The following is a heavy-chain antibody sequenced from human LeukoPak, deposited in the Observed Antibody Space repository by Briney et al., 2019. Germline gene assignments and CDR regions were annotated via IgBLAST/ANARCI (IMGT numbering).Heavy chain of an antibody. CDR1: GGSISSYY. CDR2: IYYSGST. D-gene: IGHD3-3*01. Sequence: PSETLSLTCTVSGGSISSYYWSWIRQPPGKGLEWIGYIYYSGSTNYNPSLKSRVTISVDTSKNQFSLKLSSVTAADTAVYYCVGSPTYYDFWSGYLRGFDYWGQGTPVTVSS. J-gene: IGHJ4*02. CDR3: VGSPTYYDFWSGYLRGFDY. V-gene: IGHV4-59*01.